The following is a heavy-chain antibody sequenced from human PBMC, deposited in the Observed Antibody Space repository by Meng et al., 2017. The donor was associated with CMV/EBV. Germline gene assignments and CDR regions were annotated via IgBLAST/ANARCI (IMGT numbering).Heavy chain of an antibody. D-gene: IGHD4-11*01. CDR3: TSGFTVTIYYYYGMDV. J-gene: IGHJ6*02. V-gene: IGHV3-49*04. CDR1: GFTFGAYA. CDR2: IRSKAYGGTT. Sequence: GGSLRPSCTASGFTFGAYAMSWVRQAPGKGREWVGFIRSKAYGGTTEYAASVKGRFTISRDDSKSIAYLQMNSLKTEDTAVYYCTSGFTVTIYYYYGMDVWGQGTTVTVSS.